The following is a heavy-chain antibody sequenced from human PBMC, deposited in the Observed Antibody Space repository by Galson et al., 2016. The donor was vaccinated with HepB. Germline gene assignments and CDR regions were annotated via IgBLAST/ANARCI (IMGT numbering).Heavy chain of an antibody. CDR2: IIPMLGTT. V-gene: IGHV1-69*10. J-gene: IGHJ4*02. CDR1: GGTFSSYV. D-gene: IGHD1-14*01. Sequence: SVKVSCKASGGTFSSYVITWVRQAPGQGLEWMGGIIPMLGTTHYAKKFQGRVTLTADKSTNTAYMELSSLTSDDTAVYYCARDGPEGSPNHMSFYFDYWGQGTLVTVSS. CDR3: ARDGPEGSPNHMSFYFDY.